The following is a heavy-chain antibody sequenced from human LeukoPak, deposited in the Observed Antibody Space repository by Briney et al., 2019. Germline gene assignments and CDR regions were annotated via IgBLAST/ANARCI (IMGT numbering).Heavy chain of an antibody. CDR3: ARAYDSSGYYLLGY. CDR1: GGSISSSSYS. J-gene: IGHJ4*02. V-gene: IGHV4-39*07. CDR2: IYYSGST. Sequence: SETLSLTCTVSGGSISSSSYSWGWIRQPPGKGLEWIGSIYYSGSTYYNSSLKSRVTISVDTSKNQFSLKLSSVTAADTAVYYCARAYDSSGYYLLGYWGQGTLVTVSS. D-gene: IGHD3-22*01.